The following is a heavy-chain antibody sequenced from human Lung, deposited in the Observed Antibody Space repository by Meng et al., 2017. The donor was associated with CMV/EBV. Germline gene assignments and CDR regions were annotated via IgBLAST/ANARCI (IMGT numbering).Heavy chain of an antibody. CDR1: SDSITNYF. CDR3: ARTPVRFCNTHMCYAFDY. J-gene: IGHJ4*02. Sequence: QGQLQESGPRLVKPSETLSVPCIVSSDSITNYFWSWVRQPAGKGLEWIGRLYPDGSTDYNPSLSSRLTLSLDTSKIRFSLKLRSVTAADTAIYYCARTPVRFCNTHMCYAFDYWGQGALVTVSS. V-gene: IGHV4-4*07. D-gene: IGHD2-2*01. CDR2: LYPDGST.